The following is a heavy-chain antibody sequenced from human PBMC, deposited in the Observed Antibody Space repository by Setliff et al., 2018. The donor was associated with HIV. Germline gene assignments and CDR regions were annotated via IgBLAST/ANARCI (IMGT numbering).Heavy chain of an antibody. CDR1: GFTFSSYS. V-gene: IGHV3-21*01. Sequence: GESLKISCAASGFTFSSYSMNWVRQAPGKGLEWVSSISSSGSYALYADSVKGRFTVSRDNGKKTLFLEMNSLRVEDTALYYCAKGGSGYFGSVIYLWGQGTLVTVSS. CDR3: AKGGSGYFGSVIYL. D-gene: IGHD3-10*01. CDR2: ISSSGSYA. J-gene: IGHJ4*02.